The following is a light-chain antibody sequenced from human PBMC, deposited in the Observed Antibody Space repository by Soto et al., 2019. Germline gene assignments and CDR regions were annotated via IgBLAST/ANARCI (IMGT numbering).Light chain of an antibody. CDR1: QSVSSY. CDR3: QQRSNWRPALT. Sequence: EIVLTQSPATLSLSPGERATLSCRASQSVSSYLAWYQQKPGQAPRLLIYDASNRATGIPARFSGSGSGTDFPLTISSLEPEDFAVYYCQQRSNWRPALTFGGGTKVEIK. CDR2: DAS. J-gene: IGKJ4*01. V-gene: IGKV3-11*01.